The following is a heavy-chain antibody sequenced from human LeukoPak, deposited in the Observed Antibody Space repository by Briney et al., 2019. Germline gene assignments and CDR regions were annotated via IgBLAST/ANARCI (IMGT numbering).Heavy chain of an antibody. Sequence: PGGSLRLSCVASGLTFSSYGMHWVRQAPGKGLEWVAVISYDGSNIYYAASVKGRFTISSDNSKNTLYLQMNSLRAEDTAVYYCAKVGCGSGYCAFDYWGQGTLVTVSS. CDR2: ISYDGSNI. V-gene: IGHV3-30*18. D-gene: IGHD3-22*01. CDR3: AKVGCGSGYCAFDY. CDR1: GLTFSSYG. J-gene: IGHJ4*02.